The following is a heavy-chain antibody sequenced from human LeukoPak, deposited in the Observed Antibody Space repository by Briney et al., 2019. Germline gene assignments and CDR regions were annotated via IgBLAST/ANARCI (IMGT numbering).Heavy chain of an antibody. CDR1: GGSISNYY. Sequence: SETLSLTCTVSGGSISNYYWSWIRQPPGKGLEWIGEINHSGSTNYNPSLKSRVTISVDTSKNQFSLKLSSVTAADTAVYYCARGRVGPAPDFDYWGQGTLVTVSS. D-gene: IGHD1-26*01. CDR2: INHSGST. V-gene: IGHV4-34*01. CDR3: ARGRVGPAPDFDY. J-gene: IGHJ4*02.